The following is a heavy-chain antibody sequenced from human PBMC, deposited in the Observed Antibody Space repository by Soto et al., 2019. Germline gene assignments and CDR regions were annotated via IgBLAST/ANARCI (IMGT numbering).Heavy chain of an antibody. CDR1: GFTVSSKY. Sequence: GGSLRLSCAASGFTVSSKYMSWVRQAPGKGLEWVSLIQSGGPTYYADSVKGRFTISRDTSENTVHLQMDSLRAEDTAVYYCERGVVRYDGGDCYDVCMDVWGKGTTVTVAS. CDR2: IQSGGPT. J-gene: IGHJ6*03. V-gene: IGHV3-66*01. D-gene: IGHD2-21*02. CDR3: ERGVVRYDGGDCYDVCMDV.